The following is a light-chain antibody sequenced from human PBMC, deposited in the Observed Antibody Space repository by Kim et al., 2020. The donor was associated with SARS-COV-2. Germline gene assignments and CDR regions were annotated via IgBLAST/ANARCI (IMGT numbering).Light chain of an antibody. CDR3: NSRDSSGNHLVV. Sequence: SSELPQDPAVSVALGQTVRITCQGDSLRSYYASWYQQKPGQAPVLVIYGKNNRPSGIPDRFSGSSSGNTASLTITGAQAEDEADYYCNSRDSSGNHLVVFGGGTQLTV. V-gene: IGLV3-19*01. J-gene: IGLJ2*01. CDR2: GKN. CDR1: SLRSYY.